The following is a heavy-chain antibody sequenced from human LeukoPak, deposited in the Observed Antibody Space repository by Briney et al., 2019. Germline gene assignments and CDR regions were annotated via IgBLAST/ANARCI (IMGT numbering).Heavy chain of an antibody. Sequence: GASLRLSCAASGFTFSSYAMSWVRQAPGKGLEWVSAISGSGSSTYYADSVKGRFTISRDNSKNTLYLQMNSLRAEDTAVYYCAKDWNDYGDYGPAYWGQGTLVTVSS. CDR1: GFTFSSYA. V-gene: IGHV3-23*01. CDR3: AKDWNDYGDYGPAY. D-gene: IGHD4-17*01. CDR2: ISGSGSST. J-gene: IGHJ4*02.